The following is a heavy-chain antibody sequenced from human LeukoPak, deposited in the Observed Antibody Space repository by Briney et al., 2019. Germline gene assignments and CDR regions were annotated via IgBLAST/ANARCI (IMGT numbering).Heavy chain of an antibody. CDR3: AREGLWFGEPRSDAFDI. J-gene: IGHJ3*02. D-gene: IGHD3-10*01. V-gene: IGHV4-59*01. CDR1: GGSISSYY. CDR2: IYYSGST. Sequence: SETLSLTCTVAGGSISSYYWSWIRQPPGKGLEWIGYIYYSGSTNYNPSLKSRVTISVDTSKNQFSLKLSSVTAADTAVYYCAREGLWFGEPRSDAFDIWGQGTMVTVSS.